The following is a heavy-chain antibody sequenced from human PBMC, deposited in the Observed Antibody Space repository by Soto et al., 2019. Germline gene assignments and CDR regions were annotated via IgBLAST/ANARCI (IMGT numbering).Heavy chain of an antibody. V-gene: IGHV3-48*02. D-gene: IGHD2-15*01. CDR1: GFTFGIYS. Sequence: GGSLRLSCAASGFTFGIYSMNWVRQAPGKGLEWISYINGSSSTMYYAENVKGRIIISRDNADNYLYLQMNSLRDAYTAVYYCARGDRFRCSGDRCFSDGLFLSWGQGTLVTVSS. CDR3: ARGDRFRCSGDRCFSDGLFLS. CDR2: INGSSSTM. J-gene: IGHJ5*02.